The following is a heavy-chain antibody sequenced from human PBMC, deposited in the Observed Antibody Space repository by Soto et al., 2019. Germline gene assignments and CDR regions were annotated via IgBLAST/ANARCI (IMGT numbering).Heavy chain of an antibody. Sequence: PGGSLRLSCAASGFTSSDYYMSWIRQAPGKGLEWVSYISSSGSTIYYADSVKGRFTISRDNSKNTLYLQMNSLRAEDTAVYYCAKSAFDEVLRYFNWLLVEEGDRHFDYWGQGTLVTVPS. V-gene: IGHV3-11*01. CDR3: AKSAFDEVLRYFNWLLVEEGDRHFDY. D-gene: IGHD3-9*01. CDR1: GFTSSDYY. CDR2: ISSSGSTI. J-gene: IGHJ4*02.